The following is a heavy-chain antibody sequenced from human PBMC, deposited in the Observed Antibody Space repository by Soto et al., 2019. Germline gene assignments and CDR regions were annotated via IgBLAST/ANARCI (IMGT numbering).Heavy chain of an antibody. D-gene: IGHD2-15*01. CDR2: IYYSGST. V-gene: IGHV4-59*08. CDR3: ARHSVVVVAATVHNWFDP. CDR1: GGSISSYY. J-gene: IGHJ5*02. Sequence: SETLSLTCTVSGGSISSYYWSWIRQPPGKGLEWIGYIYYSGSTNYNPSLKSRVTISVDTSKNQFSLKLSSVTAADTAVYYCARHSVVVVAATVHNWFDPWGQGTLVTVSS.